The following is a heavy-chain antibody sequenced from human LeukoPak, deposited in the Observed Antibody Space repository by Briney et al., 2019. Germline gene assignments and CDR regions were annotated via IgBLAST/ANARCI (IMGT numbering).Heavy chain of an antibody. J-gene: IGHJ3*02. CDR1: GGSISSYY. CDR3: ARVGGAPLGAFDI. V-gene: IGHV4-59*01. D-gene: IGHD3-16*01. Sequence: SETLSLTCSVSGGSISSYYWSWIRQPPGKGLKWIGYIYYSGSTNYNPSLKSRVTISKDMSKNQFSLRLTSVTAADTAVYYCARVGGAPLGAFDIWGQGTMVTVSS. CDR2: IYYSGST.